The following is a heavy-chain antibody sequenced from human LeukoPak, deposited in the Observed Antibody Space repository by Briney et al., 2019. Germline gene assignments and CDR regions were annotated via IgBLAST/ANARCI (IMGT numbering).Heavy chain of an antibody. J-gene: IGHJ5*02. V-gene: IGHV4-34*01. CDR1: GGSFSGYY. CDR2: INHSGST. Sequence: SKTLSLTCAVYGGSFSGYYWSWIRQPPGKGLEWIGEINHSGSTNYNPSLKSRVTISVDTSKNQFSLKLSSVTAADAAVYYRARGRARDGWFDPWGQGTLVTVSS. D-gene: IGHD5-24*01. CDR3: ARGRARDGWFDP.